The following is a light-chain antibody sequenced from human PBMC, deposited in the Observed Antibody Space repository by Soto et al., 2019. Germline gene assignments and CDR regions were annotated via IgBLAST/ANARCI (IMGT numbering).Light chain of an antibody. J-gene: IGLJ1*01. Sequence: QSALTQPPSASGSPGQSVTISCTGTSSDVGGYNYVSWYQQHPGKAPNLMIYEVSKRPSGVPDRFSGSKSGNTASLTVSGLQAEDEADYSCSSYAGSNADVFGTGTKVTVL. CDR2: EVS. CDR1: SSDVGGYNY. V-gene: IGLV2-8*01. CDR3: SSYAGSNADV.